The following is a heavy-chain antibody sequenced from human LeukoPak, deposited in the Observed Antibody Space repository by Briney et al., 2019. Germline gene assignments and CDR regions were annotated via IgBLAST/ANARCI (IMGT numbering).Heavy chain of an antibody. D-gene: IGHD3-10*02. CDR2: IKQDGSEK. V-gene: IGHV3-7*01. CDR3: AELGITMIGGV. J-gene: IGHJ6*04. Sequence: GGSLRLSCVASGFTFSSRDWMTWVRPAPGKGLEWVANIKQDGSEKNYVDSVKGRFTISRDNAKNSVDLQMNSLRAEDTAVYYCAELGITMIGGVWGKGTTVTISS. CDR1: GFTFSSRDW.